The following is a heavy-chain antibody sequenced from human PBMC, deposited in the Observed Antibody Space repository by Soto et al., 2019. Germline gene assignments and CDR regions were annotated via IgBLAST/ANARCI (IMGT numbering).Heavy chain of an antibody. CDR3: ARDFIGYCSGGSCYSDY. CDR2: IYYSGST. Sequence: SETLSLTCTVSGGSISSGDYYWSWIRQPPGKGLEWIGYIYYSGSTYYNPSLKSRVTISVDTSKNQFSLKLSSVTAADTAVYYCARDFIGYCSGGSCYSDYWGQGTLVTVSS. CDR1: GGSISSGDYY. V-gene: IGHV4-30-4*01. J-gene: IGHJ4*02. D-gene: IGHD2-15*01.